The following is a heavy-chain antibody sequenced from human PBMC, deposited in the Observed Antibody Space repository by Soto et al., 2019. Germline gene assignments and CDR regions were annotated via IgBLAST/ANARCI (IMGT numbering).Heavy chain of an antibody. V-gene: IGHV3-23*01. Sequence: PGGSLRLSCAASGFTFSNYGMIWVRQAPGKGLEWVSVMSGSGDDAYYAGSVKGRFTISRDNSKNTLYLQMNSLRAEDTAVYFCAKKVTIYAVDPADYWGQGTQVTVSS. J-gene: IGHJ4*02. CDR3: AKKVTIYAVDPADY. CDR1: GFTFSNYG. D-gene: IGHD3-3*01. CDR2: MSGSGDDA.